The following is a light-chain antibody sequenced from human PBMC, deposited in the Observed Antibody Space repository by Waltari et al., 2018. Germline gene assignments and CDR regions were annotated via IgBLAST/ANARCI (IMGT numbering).Light chain of an antibody. J-gene: IGKJ1*01. CDR3: QHYVRLPAT. V-gene: IGKV3-20*01. Sequence: ERATLSCRASQSVGRSLAWYQQKPGQAPRLVIYGASSRATGIPDRFTGSGSGTDFSLTISRLEPEDFAVYYCQHYVRLPATFGQGTKVEIK. CDR2: GAS. CDR1: QSVGRS.